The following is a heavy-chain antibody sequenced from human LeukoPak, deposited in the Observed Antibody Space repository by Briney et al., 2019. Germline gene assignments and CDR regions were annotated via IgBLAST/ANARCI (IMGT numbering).Heavy chain of an antibody. D-gene: IGHD2-15*01. J-gene: IGHJ4*02. CDR2: IYYSGST. V-gene: IGHV4-59*01. CDR3: ARSASPRWFDY. Sequence: PSETLSLTCTVSSGSISCYYWSWIRQPPGKGLEWIGYIYYSGSTNYNPSLKSRVTISVDTSKNQFSLKLSSVTAADTAVHYCARSASPRWFDYWGQGTLVTVSS. CDR1: SGSISCYY.